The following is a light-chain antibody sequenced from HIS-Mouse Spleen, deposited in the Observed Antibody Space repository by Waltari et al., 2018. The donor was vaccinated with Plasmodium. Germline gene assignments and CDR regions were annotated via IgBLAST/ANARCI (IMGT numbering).Light chain of an antibody. CDR1: QSVLYSSNNKTY. Sequence: DLVMTPSPDSLAVSLGERATIHCKSSQSVLYSSNNKTYLAWYQQKPGQPPKLLIYWASTRESGIPDRFSGSGSGTDFTLTISSLQAEDVAVYYCQQYYSTPYTFGQGTKLEIK. J-gene: IGKJ2*01. V-gene: IGKV4-1*01. CDR3: QQYYSTPYT. CDR2: WAS.